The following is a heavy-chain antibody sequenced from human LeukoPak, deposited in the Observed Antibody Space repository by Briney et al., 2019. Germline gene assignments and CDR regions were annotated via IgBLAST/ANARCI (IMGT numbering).Heavy chain of an antibody. Sequence: GESLKICCKGSGYGFTSYWIGWVRQMPGKGLEWMGIIYPGDSDTRYSPSFQGQVTISADKSISTAYLQWSSLKASDTAMYYCARGRDGYSFGFDYWGQGTLVTVSS. V-gene: IGHV5-51*01. CDR2: IYPGDSDT. CDR3: ARGRDGYSFGFDY. D-gene: IGHD5-24*01. CDR1: GYGFTSYW. J-gene: IGHJ4*02.